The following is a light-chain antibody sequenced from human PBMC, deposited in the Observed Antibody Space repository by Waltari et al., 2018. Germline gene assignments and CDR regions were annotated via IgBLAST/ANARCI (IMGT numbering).Light chain of an antibody. CDR1: QSVSSN. Sequence: EIVMTQSPATLSVSPGERATLSCRASQSVSSNLAWYQQKPGQAPRLLIYGASTRAAGIPARFSGSGSGTEFTLTISSLQSEDFAVYFCQQYNDWPLFGGGTTVGIK. CDR3: QQYNDWPL. V-gene: IGKV3-15*01. J-gene: IGKJ4*01. CDR2: GAS.